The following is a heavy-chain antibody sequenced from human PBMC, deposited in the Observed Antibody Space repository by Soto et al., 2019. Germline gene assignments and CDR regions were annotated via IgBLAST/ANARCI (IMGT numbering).Heavy chain of an antibody. D-gene: IGHD6-19*01. Sequence: EVQLLESGGDLIQPGGSLRLSCAASGFTFSNFAMSWVRQAPGKGLEWVSAISGSGTSKYDADSVKGRFSISRDNSKNTLYLQMKSLRAEDTAVYYCAKDRKSGSGWYWDYWGQGTLVTVSS. CDR1: GFTFSNFA. CDR3: AKDRKSGSGWYWDY. CDR2: ISGSGTSK. J-gene: IGHJ4*02. V-gene: IGHV3-23*01.